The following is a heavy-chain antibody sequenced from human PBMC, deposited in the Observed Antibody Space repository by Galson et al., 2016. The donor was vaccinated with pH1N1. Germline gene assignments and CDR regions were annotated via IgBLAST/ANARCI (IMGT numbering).Heavy chain of an antibody. Sequence: TLSLTCTVSGGSISSGSYYWSWIRQPPGMGLEWIGYIYYSGNTYYTPSLKSRFTISLDTSKNQFSLRLTSVTATDTAIYYCARGRDYDILTGSSYYFDFWGQGTLVTVSS. J-gene: IGHJ4*02. CDR1: GGSISSGSYY. V-gene: IGHV4-30-4*08. CDR3: ARGRDYDILTGSSYYFDF. CDR2: IYYSGNT. D-gene: IGHD3-9*01.